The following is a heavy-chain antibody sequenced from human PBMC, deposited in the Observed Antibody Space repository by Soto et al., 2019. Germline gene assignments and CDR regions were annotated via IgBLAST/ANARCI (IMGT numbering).Heavy chain of an antibody. CDR3: ARKRITMVRGLHNWFDP. CDR2: INAGNGNT. J-gene: IGHJ5*02. D-gene: IGHD3-10*01. Sequence: ASVKVSCKASGYTFTSYAMHWVHQASGQRLEWMGWINAGNGNTKYSQKFQGRVTITRDTSASTAYMELSSLRSEDTAVYYCARKRITMVRGLHNWFDPWGQGTLVTVSS. CDR1: GYTFTSYA. V-gene: IGHV1-3*01.